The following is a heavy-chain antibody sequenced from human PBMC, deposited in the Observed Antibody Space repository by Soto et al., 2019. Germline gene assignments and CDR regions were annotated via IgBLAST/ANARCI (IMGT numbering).Heavy chain of an antibody. V-gene: IGHV3-23*01. J-gene: IGHJ3*02. CDR2: ISKTGVST. CDR3: AHPRGYGVFDAVDI. Sequence: GGSLRLSCAASGFTFSTYAMNWVRQAPGKGLEWVSAISKTGVSTYYAESVRGRFTTSRDNSINTLYLQMSGLRAEDTAVYYCAHPRGYGVFDAVDIWGQGTMVTVSS. CDR1: GFTFSTYA. D-gene: IGHD4-17*01.